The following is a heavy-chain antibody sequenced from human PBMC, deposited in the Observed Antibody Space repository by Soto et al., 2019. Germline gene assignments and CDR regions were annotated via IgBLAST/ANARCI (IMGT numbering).Heavy chain of an antibody. CDR2: INHSGST. CDR3: ARSNKGPELQALFYYYYGMDV. Sequence: SETLSLTCAVYGGSCSGYYWSWIRQPPGKGLEWIGEINHSGSTNYNPSLKSRVTISVDTSKNQFSLKLSSVTAADTAVYYCARSNKGPELQALFYYYYGMDVWGQGTTVTSP. D-gene: IGHD1-7*01. CDR1: GGSCSGYY. V-gene: IGHV4-34*01. J-gene: IGHJ6*02.